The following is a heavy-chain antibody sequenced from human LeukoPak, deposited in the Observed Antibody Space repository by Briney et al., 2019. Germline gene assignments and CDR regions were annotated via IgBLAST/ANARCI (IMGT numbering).Heavy chain of an antibody. CDR2: IGWNSGSI. Sequence: GRCLRLSCAAAGFTFDDYAMHWVRQAAGKCLEWVSGIGWNSGSITYADSVKGRFTISRDNAKNSLYLQMNSLRAEDTALYYCAGLRFDWFDPWGQGTLVTVSS. V-gene: IGHV3-9*01. CDR1: GFTFDDYA. D-gene: IGHD5-12*01. J-gene: IGHJ5*02. CDR3: AGLRFDWFDP.